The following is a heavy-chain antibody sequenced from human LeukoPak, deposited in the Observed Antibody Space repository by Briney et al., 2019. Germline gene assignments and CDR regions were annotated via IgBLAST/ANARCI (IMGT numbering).Heavy chain of an antibody. CDR1: GGSVSSGSYY. D-gene: IGHD3-22*01. J-gene: IGHJ6*02. CDR3: ARASHSSGYYYVAYHYYYGMDV. CDR2: IYYSGST. Sequence: NPSETLSLTCTVSGGSVSSGSYYWSWIRQPPGKGLEWIGYIYYSGSTNYNPSLKSRVTISVDTSKNQFSLKLSSVTAADTAVYYCARASHSSGYYYVAYHYYYGMDVWGQGTTVTVSS. V-gene: IGHV4-61*01.